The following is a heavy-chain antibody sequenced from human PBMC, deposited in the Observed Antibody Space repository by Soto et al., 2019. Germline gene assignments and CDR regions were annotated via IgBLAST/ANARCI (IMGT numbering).Heavy chain of an antibody. CDR1: GGSFSGYY. CDR3: ARREAAAGTFLSFYYYGMDV. Sequence: SETLSLTCAVYGGSFSGYYWSWIRQPPGKGLGWIGEINHSGSTNYNPSLKSRVTISVDTSKNQFSLKLSSVTAADTAVYYCARREAAAGTFLSFYYYGMDVWGRGTTVTVSS. V-gene: IGHV4-34*01. CDR2: INHSGST. D-gene: IGHD6-13*01. J-gene: IGHJ6*02.